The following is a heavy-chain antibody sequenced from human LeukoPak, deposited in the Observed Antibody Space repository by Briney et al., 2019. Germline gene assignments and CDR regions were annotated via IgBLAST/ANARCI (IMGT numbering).Heavy chain of an antibody. CDR3: AYGRVWFGEFL. CDR2: INPNSGGT. V-gene: IGHV1-2*02. Sequence: ASVNVSCRASGYTFTGYYMHWVRQAPGQGREWMGWINPNSGGTNYAQKFQGRVTMTRDTSISTAYMELSRLRSDDTAVYYCAYGRVWFGEFLWGQGTLVTVSS. D-gene: IGHD3-10*01. J-gene: IGHJ4*02. CDR1: GYTFTGYY.